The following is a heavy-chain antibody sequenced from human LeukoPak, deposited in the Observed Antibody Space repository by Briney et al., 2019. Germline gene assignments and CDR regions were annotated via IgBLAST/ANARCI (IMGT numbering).Heavy chain of an antibody. V-gene: IGHV4-59*01. J-gene: IGHJ4*02. D-gene: IGHD6-19*01. CDR1: GGSISSYY. Sequence: SETLSLTCTVSGGSISSYYWSWIRQPPGKGLEWIGYIYYSGSTNYNPSLKSRVTISVDTSKNQFSLKLSSVTAADTAVYYCARGSDIGSRSSSGWYGDGYYFDYWGQGTLVTVSS. CDR2: IYYSGST. CDR3: ARGSDIGSRSSSGWYGDGYYFDY.